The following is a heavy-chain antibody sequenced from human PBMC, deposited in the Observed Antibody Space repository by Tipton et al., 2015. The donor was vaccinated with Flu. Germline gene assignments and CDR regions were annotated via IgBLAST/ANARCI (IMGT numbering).Heavy chain of an antibody. CDR3: AKDRRASTSLDCYSSHGMGG. V-gene: IGHV3-9*01. D-gene: IGHD6-6*01. CDR2: INWNGVSL. J-gene: IGHJ6*02. CDR1: GFTFDDFA. Sequence: SLRLSCTASGFTFDDFAMHWVRQAPGQGLEWVSSINWNGVSLDYADSVKGRFTISRDNAKNSLYLQMNSLRSEDTGFYYCAKDRRASTSLDCYSSHGMGGWGQGTAVTFSS.